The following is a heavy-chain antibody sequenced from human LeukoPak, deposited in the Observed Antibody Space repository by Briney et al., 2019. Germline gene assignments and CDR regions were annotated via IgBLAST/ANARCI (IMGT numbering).Heavy chain of an antibody. V-gene: IGHV4-34*01. Sequence: PSETLSLTCAVYGGSFSGYYWSWIRQPPGKGLEWIGEINHSGSTNYNPSLKSRVTISVDTSKNQFSLKLGSVTAADTAVYYCARNSAAAGYGMDVWGKGTTVIVSS. D-gene: IGHD6-13*01. CDR1: GGSFSGYY. CDR3: ARNSAAAGYGMDV. CDR2: INHSGST. J-gene: IGHJ6*04.